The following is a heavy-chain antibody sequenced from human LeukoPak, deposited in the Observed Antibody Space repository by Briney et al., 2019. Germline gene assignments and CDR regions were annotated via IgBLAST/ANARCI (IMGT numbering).Heavy chain of an antibody. Sequence: SVKVSCKAAGGTFSSYAISWVRQAPGQGLEWMGRIIPIFGIANYAQKFQGRVTITADKSTSTAYMELSSLRSEDTAVYYCARGESEGGWYVGSHFDYWGQGTLVTVSS. CDR2: IIPIFGIA. CDR3: ARGESEGGWYVGSHFDY. V-gene: IGHV1-69*04. J-gene: IGHJ4*02. CDR1: GGTFSSYA. D-gene: IGHD6-19*01.